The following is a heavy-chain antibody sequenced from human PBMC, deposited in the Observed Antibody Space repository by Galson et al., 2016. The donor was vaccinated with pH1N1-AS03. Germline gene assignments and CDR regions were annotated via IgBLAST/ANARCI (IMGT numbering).Heavy chain of an antibody. CDR2: IAWDDDK. CDR1: GFSLNIGGMC. D-gene: IGHD4-17*01. V-gene: IGHV2-70*01. Sequence: PALVKPTQTLTLTCTFSGFSLNIGGMCMNWIRQPPGKALEWLALIAWDDDKYYSTSLKTRLTISKDIAKNQVVLTMTNMDPVDTATYYWARTLYGDYVEYFDYWGQGALVTVSS. J-gene: IGHJ4*02. CDR3: ARTLYGDYVEYFDY.